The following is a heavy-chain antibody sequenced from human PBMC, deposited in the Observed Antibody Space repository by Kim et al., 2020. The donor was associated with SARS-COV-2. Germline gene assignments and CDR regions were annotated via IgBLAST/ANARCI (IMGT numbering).Heavy chain of an antibody. CDR1: GFRFGDYA. Sequence: GGSLRLSCAASGFRFGDYAMHWVRQAPGKGLEWVSGINWDSEAIGYADSVKGRFTISRDNAKNSFFLQMNSLRVDDTAVYYCTKDSWDTSGWFGSWGPGTLVPVSS. CDR2: INWDSEAI. D-gene: IGHD6-19*01. CDR3: TKDSWDTSGWFGS. J-gene: IGHJ5*01. V-gene: IGHV3-9*01.